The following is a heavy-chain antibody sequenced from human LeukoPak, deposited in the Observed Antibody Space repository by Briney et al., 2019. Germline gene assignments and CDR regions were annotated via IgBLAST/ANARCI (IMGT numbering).Heavy chain of an antibody. D-gene: IGHD3-22*01. V-gene: IGHV4-59*01. J-gene: IGHJ4*02. CDR1: GGSISSYY. CDR3: AKLTDYYDSSGYSPDY. Sequence: SETLSLTCTVSGGSISSYYWSWIRQPPGKGLEWIGYIYYSGSTNYNPSLKSRVTISVDTSKNQFSLKLSSVTAADTAVYYCAKLTDYYDSSGYSPDYWGQGTLVTVSS. CDR2: IYYSGST.